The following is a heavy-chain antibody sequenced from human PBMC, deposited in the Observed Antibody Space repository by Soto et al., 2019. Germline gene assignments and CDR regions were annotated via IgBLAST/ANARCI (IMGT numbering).Heavy chain of an antibody. Sequence: AGSLRLSCAASGFTFSSYGVHWVRQAPGKGLEWVAVISYDGSNKYYADSVKGRFTISRDNSKNTLYLQMNSLRAEDTAVYYCAKLIQDIVVVVAATPNAFDIWGQGTMVTVSS. CDR2: ISYDGSNK. CDR3: AKLIQDIVVVVAATPNAFDI. J-gene: IGHJ3*02. V-gene: IGHV3-30*18. D-gene: IGHD2-15*01. CDR1: GFTFSSYG.